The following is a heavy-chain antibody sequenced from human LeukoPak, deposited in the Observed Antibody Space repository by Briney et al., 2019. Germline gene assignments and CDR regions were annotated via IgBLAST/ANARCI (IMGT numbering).Heavy chain of an antibody. J-gene: IGHJ6*02. CDR2: ISSSSSYI. CDR1: GFTFSSYS. D-gene: IGHD3-9*01. V-gene: IGHV3-21*01. CDR3: ARDPDDILTRYYYGMDV. Sequence: GSLRLSCAASGFTFSSYSMNWVRPAPGKGLEWVSSISSSSSYIYYADSVKGRFTISRDNAKNSLYLQMNSLRAEDTAVYYCARDPDDILTRYYYGMDVWGQGTTVTVSS.